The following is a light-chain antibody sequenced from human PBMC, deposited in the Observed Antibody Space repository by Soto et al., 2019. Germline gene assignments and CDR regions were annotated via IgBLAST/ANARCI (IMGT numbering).Light chain of an antibody. CDR3: QQYGSSLYT. J-gene: IGKJ2*01. CDR2: GAS. CDR1: QSVSSSY. Sequence: EIVLTQSPGTLSLSPGERATLSCRASQSVSSSYLAWYQQKPGQPPRLLIYGASSRATGSPDRFSGSGSGTYFTLTISSLEPEDFAVYYCQQYGSSLYTFGQGTKLEIK. V-gene: IGKV3-20*01.